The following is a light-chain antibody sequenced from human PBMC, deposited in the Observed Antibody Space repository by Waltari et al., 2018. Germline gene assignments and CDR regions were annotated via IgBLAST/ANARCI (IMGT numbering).Light chain of an antibody. CDR3: MQATHFPWT. Sequence: DVVLTQTPLSSPVTLGQPASISCRSSQSLVHTDGRTSLSWPQQRPGQPPRLLIYKISKRFSGVPDRFSGRGAGTDFTLTISRVEAEDVGIYYCMQATHFPWTFGQGTKVEIK. CDR2: KIS. J-gene: IGKJ1*01. V-gene: IGKV2-24*01. CDR1: QSLVHTDGRTS.